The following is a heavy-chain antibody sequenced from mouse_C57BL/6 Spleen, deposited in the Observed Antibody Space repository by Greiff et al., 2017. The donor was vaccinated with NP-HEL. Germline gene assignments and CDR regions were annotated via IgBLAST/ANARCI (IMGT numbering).Heavy chain of an antibody. CDR3: ARPIYYYGSSYEYFDV. CDR2: IDPSDSYT. Sequence: VQLQQPGAELVMPGASVKLSCKASGYTFTSYWMHWVKQRPGQGLEWIGEIDPSDSYTNYNQKFKGKSTLTVDKSSSTAYMQLSSLTSEDSAVYYCARPIYYYGSSYEYFDVWGTGTTVTVSS. J-gene: IGHJ1*03. CDR1: GYTFTSYW. D-gene: IGHD1-1*01. V-gene: IGHV1-69*01.